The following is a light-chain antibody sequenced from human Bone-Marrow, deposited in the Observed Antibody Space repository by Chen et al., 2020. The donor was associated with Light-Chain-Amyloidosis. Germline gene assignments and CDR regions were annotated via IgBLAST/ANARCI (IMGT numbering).Light chain of an antibody. V-gene: IGLV1-47*01. CDR3: EAWDDSLSAWV. CDR2: RND. CDR1: SSNIGSNY. J-gene: IGLJ3*02. Sequence: QSVLTQPPSASGTPGQRVTISCSGSSSNIGSNYVYWYQQLPGTAPKLLIYRNDQRPSGVPDRCSGSKSGTSASLAISGLRSEDEADYYCEAWDDSLSAWVFGGGTKLTVL.